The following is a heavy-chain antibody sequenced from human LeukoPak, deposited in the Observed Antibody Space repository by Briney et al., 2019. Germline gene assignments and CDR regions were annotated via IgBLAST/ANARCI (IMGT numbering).Heavy chain of an antibody. J-gene: IGHJ4*02. CDR2: ISSNGGST. D-gene: IGHD6-13*01. CDR3: AREDSSWYLSLDY. CDR1: GFTFSSYA. V-gene: IGHV3-64*01. Sequence: GGSLRLSCAASGFTFSSYAMHWVRQAPGKGLEYVSAISSNGGSTYYANSVKGRFTISRDNSKNTLYLQVGSLRAEDMAVYYCAREDSSWYLSLDYWGQGTLVTVSS.